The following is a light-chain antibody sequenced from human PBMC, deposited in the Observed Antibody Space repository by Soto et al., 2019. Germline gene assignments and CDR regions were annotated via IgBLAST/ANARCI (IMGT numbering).Light chain of an antibody. CDR2: DAS. Sequence: DIVLTQSPATLSLSPGERATLSCRASQSISSSLAWYQQRPGRAPSLLIYDASNRATGVPARFSGSGSGTDFTLTISSLEPEDFAVYYCQQRSVWPPPFGPGTTLEIK. CDR3: QQRSVWPPP. V-gene: IGKV3-11*01. CDR1: QSISSS. J-gene: IGKJ3*01.